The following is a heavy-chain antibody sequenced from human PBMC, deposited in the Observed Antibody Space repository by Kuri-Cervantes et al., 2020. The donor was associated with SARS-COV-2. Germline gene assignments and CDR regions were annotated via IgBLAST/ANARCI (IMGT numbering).Heavy chain of an antibody. CDR2: VYYNGDT. V-gene: IGHV4-39*01. CDR1: GVSLRGVNFY. Sequence: GSLRLSCTVSGVSLRGVNFYWGWFRQPPGKGLEWLGSVYYNGDTYYNPSLKSRLTVSIVAAKRQFSLRLTSVTAADTAVYFCARPERQGEDAFDIWGQGKTVTVSS. CDR3: ARPERQGEDAFDI. J-gene: IGHJ3*02. D-gene: IGHD1-26*01.